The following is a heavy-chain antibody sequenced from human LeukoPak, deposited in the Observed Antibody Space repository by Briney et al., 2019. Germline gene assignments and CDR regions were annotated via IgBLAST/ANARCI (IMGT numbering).Heavy chain of an antibody. Sequence: SETLSLTCTVSGGSISSGGYYWSWIRQPPGKGLEWIGYIYHSGSTYYNPSLKSRVTISVDRSKDQFSLKLSSVTAADTAVYYCARDLSGSYYEGNAFDIWGQGTLVTVSS. V-gene: IGHV4-30-2*01. CDR1: GGSISSGGYY. CDR3: ARDLSGSYYEGNAFDI. D-gene: IGHD1-26*01. CDR2: IYHSGST. J-gene: IGHJ3*02.